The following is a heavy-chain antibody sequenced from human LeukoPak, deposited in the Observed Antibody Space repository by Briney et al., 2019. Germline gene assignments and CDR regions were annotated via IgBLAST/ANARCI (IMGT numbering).Heavy chain of an antibody. CDR2: IWYDGSNK. D-gene: IGHD1-20*01. J-gene: IGHJ2*01. CDR1: GFTFTSSG. Sequence: PGGSLRLSCAASGFTFTSSGFHWVRQAPGKGLEWVALIWYDGSNKYYADSVKGRFTISRDNSKNTAYLQMNSLRAEDTAVYYCARAVFAGDLLTGYWYFDLWGRGTLVTVSS. V-gene: IGHV3-33*01. CDR3: ARAVFAGDLLTGYWYFDL.